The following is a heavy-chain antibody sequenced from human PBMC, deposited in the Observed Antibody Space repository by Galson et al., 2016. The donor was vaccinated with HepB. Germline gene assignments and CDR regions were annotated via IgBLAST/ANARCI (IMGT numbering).Heavy chain of an antibody. CDR3: LRAVRFPV. CDR1: GFTFSSYG. Sequence: SLRLSCAASGFTFSSYGMHWVRQAPGKGLEWVALTSYDGTNKYYVDSVKGRFTNSRDNSKNTLYLQMNSLRPDDTAVYYCLRAVRFPVWGQGTLVTVSS. J-gene: IGHJ4*02. D-gene: IGHD3-10*01. V-gene: IGHV3-30*03. CDR2: TSYDGTNK.